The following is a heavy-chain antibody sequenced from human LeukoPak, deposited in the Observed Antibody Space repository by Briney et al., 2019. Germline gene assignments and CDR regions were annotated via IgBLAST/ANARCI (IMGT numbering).Heavy chain of an antibody. V-gene: IGHV1-2*02. CDR1: GHTLTDYY. CDR3: ARGARYSSGHSYFDY. CDR2: INPHSGDT. J-gene: IGHJ4*02. Sequence: ASVKVSCKASGHTLTDYYIHWVRQAPGQGLEWMGWINPHSGDTDYAQKFQGRVTMARDTSIGTAYMDLGRLTSDDTAVYYCARGARYSSGHSYFDYWGQGTLVTVSS. D-gene: IGHD6-25*01.